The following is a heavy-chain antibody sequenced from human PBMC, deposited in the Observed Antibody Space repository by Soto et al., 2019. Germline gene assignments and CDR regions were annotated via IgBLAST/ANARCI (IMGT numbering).Heavy chain of an antibody. J-gene: IGHJ4*02. CDR2: ISGSGGST. CDR3: AKDTVEHMVVVTAIPN. CDR1: GFPFIRYA. V-gene: IGHV3-23*01. D-gene: IGHD2-21*02. Sequence: GCLRLSSAASGFPFIRYAMGWVRQAPGKGLEWVSAISGSGGSTYYADSVKGRFTISRDNSKNTLYLQMNSLRAEDTAVYYCAKDTVEHMVVVTAIPNWGQGTLVTVSS.